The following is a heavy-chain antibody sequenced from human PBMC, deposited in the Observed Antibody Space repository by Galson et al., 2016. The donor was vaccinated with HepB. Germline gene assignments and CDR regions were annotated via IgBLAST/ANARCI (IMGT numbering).Heavy chain of an antibody. J-gene: IGHJ4*02. CDR3: AREGGWEVHLYYFNS. D-gene: IGHD1-26*01. CDR2: IIPIFGTA. CDR1: GGTFSRYA. V-gene: IGHV1-69*13. Sequence: SVKVSCKASGGTFSRYAISWVRQAPGQGLEWMGGIIPIFGTANYAQKFQGRVTITAEESTNTVYLKLSSLRSEDTAGYYCAREGGWEVHLYYFNSWGQGTLVTVSS.